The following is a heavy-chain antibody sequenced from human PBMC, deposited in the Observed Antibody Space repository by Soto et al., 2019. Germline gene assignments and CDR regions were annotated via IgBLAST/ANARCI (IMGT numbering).Heavy chain of an antibody. CDR2: IDWNRNT. CDR1: GFTFSTYS. Sequence: EVQLVESGGGLVQPGGSLRLSCATSGFTFSTYSMNWVRQVPGKGLEWLSYIDWNRNTDYADSVKGRFTISRDNARDSLYLQMNSLRDEDTAVYYCARDRIFAFDIWGRGTMVTVSS. V-gene: IGHV3-48*02. D-gene: IGHD2-21*01. CDR3: ARDRIFAFDI. J-gene: IGHJ3*02.